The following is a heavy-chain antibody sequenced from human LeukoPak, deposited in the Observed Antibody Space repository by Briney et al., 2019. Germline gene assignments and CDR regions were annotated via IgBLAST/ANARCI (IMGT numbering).Heavy chain of an antibody. CDR1: GGSITSNY. D-gene: IGHD2-8*01. CDR3: ARGPDGPFDY. J-gene: IGHJ4*02. CDR2: VHYSGST. Sequence: SETLSLTCTVPGGSITSNYWSWIRQPPGKGLEWIGYVHYSGSTSDNPSLKSRVTISLDTSKNQFSLKLNSVTAADTAVYYCARGPDGPFDYWGQGTLVTVSS. V-gene: IGHV4-59*01.